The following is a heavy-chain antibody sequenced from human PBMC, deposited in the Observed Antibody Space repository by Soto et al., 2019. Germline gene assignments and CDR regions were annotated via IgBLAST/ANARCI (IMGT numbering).Heavy chain of an antibody. CDR2: INPKGGRT. V-gene: IGHV1-2*02. CDR3: GRGRAPSPSGDY. D-gene: IGHD6-19*01. J-gene: IGHJ4*02. CDR1: GNIFTDYY. Sequence: QVQLVQSGAEVKKPGASVKVSCKASGNIFTDYYMHWVRQAPGQGLEWLGWINPKGGRTHFAQKFQGRVTMTWDTSISTGYMHLSSLTSDDTALYFCGRGRAPSPSGDYWGQGTQVTVSS.